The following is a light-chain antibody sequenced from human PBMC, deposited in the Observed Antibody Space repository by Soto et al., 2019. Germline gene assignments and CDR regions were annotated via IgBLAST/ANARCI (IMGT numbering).Light chain of an antibody. Sequence: EIVLTPSPGTLSLSPGERATLSCRASQSVRSSHLAWYQQKPGQAPRLLIYGASSRATGIPDRFSGSGSGTDFTLTISRLEPEDFAVYYCQQYGSSPTWTFGQGTKVDIK. CDR2: GAS. J-gene: IGKJ1*01. CDR3: QQYGSSPTWT. V-gene: IGKV3-20*01. CDR1: QSVRSSH.